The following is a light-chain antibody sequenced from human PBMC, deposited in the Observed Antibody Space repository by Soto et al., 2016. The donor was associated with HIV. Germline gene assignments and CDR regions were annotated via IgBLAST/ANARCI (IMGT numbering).Light chain of an antibody. J-gene: IGKJ5*01. CDR3: QQAHSFPSIT. V-gene: IGKV1-12*02. CDR2: STS. CDR1: QGISDW. Sequence: DFQMTQSPPSVSASIGDRVTISCRASQGISDWLAWYQQKPGKAPKLLIYSTSSLQSGVPSRFSGSGSGTDFTLTISSLQPEDFGTYYCQQAHSFPSITFGQGTRLEIK.